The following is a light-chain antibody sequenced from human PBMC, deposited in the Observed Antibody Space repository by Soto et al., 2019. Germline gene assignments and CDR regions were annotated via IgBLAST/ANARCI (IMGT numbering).Light chain of an antibody. CDR2: GAS. J-gene: IGKJ1*01. Sequence: EIVLTQCPGTLALSPGEGATLSCRASQSVSKYLAWYQQKPGQAPRLLIYGASSRATGIPDSFSGSGSGTDFPLTISRLQPEDFAVYYCQQYGGSPQPFGQGTKVEIK. CDR1: QSVSKY. V-gene: IGKV3-20*01. CDR3: QQYGGSPQP.